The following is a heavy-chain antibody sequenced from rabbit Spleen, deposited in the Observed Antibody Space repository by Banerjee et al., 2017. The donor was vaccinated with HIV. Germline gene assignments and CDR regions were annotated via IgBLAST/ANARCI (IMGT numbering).Heavy chain of an antibody. Sequence: QEQLVESGGGLVKPEGSLKLSCTASGFSFSNKAVMCWVRQTPGKGLEWIACINAVTGKAVYATWAKGRFSCSKTSSTTVTLQMTSLTVADTATYFCARDTGSSFSSYGMDLWGPGTLVTVS. CDR3: ARDTGSSFSSYGMDL. CDR2: INAVTGKA. CDR1: GFSFSNKAV. D-gene: IGHD8-1*01. J-gene: IGHJ6*01. V-gene: IGHV1S45*01.